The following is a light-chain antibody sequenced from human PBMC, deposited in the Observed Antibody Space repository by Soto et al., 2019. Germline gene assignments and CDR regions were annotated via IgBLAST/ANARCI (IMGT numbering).Light chain of an antibody. Sequence: QSALTQPASVSGSPGQSITISCTGTSSDVGGYNYVSWYQQHPGKAPKLIIYDVYNRPSEVSNRFSGSKSGNTASLSISGLQAEDEAYYYCSSHTTSSTLFGGGTKLTVL. V-gene: IGLV2-14*03. J-gene: IGLJ2*01. CDR1: SSDVGGYNY. CDR3: SSHTTSSTL. CDR2: DVY.